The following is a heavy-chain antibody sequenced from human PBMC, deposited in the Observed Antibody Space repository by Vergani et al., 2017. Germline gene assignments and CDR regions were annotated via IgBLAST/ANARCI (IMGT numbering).Heavy chain of an antibody. Sequence: QVQLVQSGAEVKKPGASVKVSCKASGYTFTSYYMHWVRQAPGQGLEWMGIINPSGGSTSYAQKFQGRVTMTEDTSTDTAYMELSSLRSEDTAVYYCATALRYCSGGSCYWFDPWGQGTLVTVSS. CDR1: GYTFTSYY. J-gene: IGHJ5*02. V-gene: IGHV1-46*01. CDR2: INPSGGST. CDR3: ATALRYCSGGSCYWFDP. D-gene: IGHD2-15*01.